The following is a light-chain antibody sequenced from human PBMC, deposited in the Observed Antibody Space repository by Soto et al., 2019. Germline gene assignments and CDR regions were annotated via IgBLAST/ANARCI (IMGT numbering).Light chain of an antibody. CDR1: QSVSSW. V-gene: IGKV1-5*01. CDR3: QQYNTVGIT. Sequence: DLQMTQSPSTLSSSLVYIFTLTCLASQSVSSWLAWYQQKPGKAPKLLIYDASTLETGVPSRFSGSGSQTEFTLTITSLQPDDFATYFCQQYNTVGITFGPGTKVDIK. CDR2: DAS. J-gene: IGKJ3*01.